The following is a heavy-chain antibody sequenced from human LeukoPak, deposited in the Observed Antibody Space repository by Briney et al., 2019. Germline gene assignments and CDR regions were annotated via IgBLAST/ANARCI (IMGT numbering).Heavy chain of an antibody. D-gene: IGHD3-9*01. J-gene: IGHJ5*02. V-gene: IGHV4-39*07. CDR3: ARYSYDILTGYPKGWFDP. Sequence: SETLSLTCTVSGGSISSSSFYWGWIRQPPGKGLEWLGSIYYSGSTNYNPSLKSRVTISVDTSKNQFSLKLSSVTAADTAVYYCARYSYDILTGYPKGWFDPWGQGTLVTVSS. CDR2: IYYSGST. CDR1: GGSISSSSFY.